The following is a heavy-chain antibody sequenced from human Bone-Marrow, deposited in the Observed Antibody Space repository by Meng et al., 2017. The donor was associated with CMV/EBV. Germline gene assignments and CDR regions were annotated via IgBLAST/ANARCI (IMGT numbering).Heavy chain of an antibody. CDR3: AKLRRDGYNWDLDS. V-gene: IGHV3-30*02. D-gene: IGHD5-24*01. CDR2: IRYDGSNK. CDR1: GFTFSSYG. Sequence: LSLTCAASGFTFSSYGMHWVRQAPGKGLEWVAFIRYDGSNKYYADSVKGRFTISRDNSKNTLHLQMNSLRAEDTAVYYCAKLRRDGYNWDLDSWGQGTLVTVSS. J-gene: IGHJ4*02.